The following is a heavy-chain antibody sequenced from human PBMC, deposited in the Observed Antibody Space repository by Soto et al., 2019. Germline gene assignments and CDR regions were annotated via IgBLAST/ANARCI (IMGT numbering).Heavy chain of an antibody. J-gene: IGHJ6*03. Sequence: WGTLSLTCTVFGGSISSFCWSWIRQRPGKGLEGCGYIYYSGSTNYSPSLKSRVTISVDTSKNKSSLKLSSVTAADTAVYYCARYPPRCSSSSIYCLDLWGKGTPVTVSS. CDR3: ARYPPRCSSSSIYCLDL. D-gene: IGHD6-6*01. CDR1: GGSISSFC. CDR2: IYYSGST. V-gene: IGHV4-59*01.